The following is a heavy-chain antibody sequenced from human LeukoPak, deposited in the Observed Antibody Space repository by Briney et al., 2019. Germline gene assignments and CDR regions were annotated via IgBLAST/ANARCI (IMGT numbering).Heavy chain of an antibody. V-gene: IGHV3-74*01. D-gene: IGHD4-17*01. CDR1: GFTFTSVW. CDR3: ARDRTTVTLFDY. CDR2: ISTDGAIT. Sequence: GRSLRLSCAASGFTFTSVWMHWSRQAPGMGLVWISRISTDGAITGYADSVKGRFTISRDNAKNTLYLQMNSLRAEDTAVYYCARDRTTVTLFDYWGQGALVTVSS. J-gene: IGHJ4*02.